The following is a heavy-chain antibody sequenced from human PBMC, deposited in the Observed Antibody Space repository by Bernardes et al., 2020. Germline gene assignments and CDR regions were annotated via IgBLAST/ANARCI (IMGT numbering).Heavy chain of an antibody. J-gene: IGHJ6*02. CDR3: ASNPEGEPAAGYGMDV. Sequence: GGSLSLSCAASGFTFSSYAMSWVRQAPGKGLEWVSAISGSGGSTYYADSVKGRFTISRDNSKNTLYLQMNSLRAEDTAVYYCASNPEGEPAAGYGMDVWGQGTTVTVSS. V-gene: IGHV3-23*01. CDR1: GFTFSSYA. D-gene: IGHD6-13*01. CDR2: ISGSGGST.